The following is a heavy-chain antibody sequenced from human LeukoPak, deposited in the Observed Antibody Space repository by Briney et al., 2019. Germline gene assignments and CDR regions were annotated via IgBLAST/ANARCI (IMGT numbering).Heavy chain of an antibody. Sequence: SGGSLRLSCAASGFTFDDYAMHWVRQAPGKGLEWVSGISWNSGSIGYADSVKGRFTISRDNAKNSLYLQMNSLRAEDTALYYCAKVAATVTTDAFDIWGQGTMVTVSS. J-gene: IGHJ3*02. CDR1: GFTFDDYA. D-gene: IGHD4-17*01. V-gene: IGHV3-9*01. CDR2: ISWNSGSI. CDR3: AKVAATVTTDAFDI.